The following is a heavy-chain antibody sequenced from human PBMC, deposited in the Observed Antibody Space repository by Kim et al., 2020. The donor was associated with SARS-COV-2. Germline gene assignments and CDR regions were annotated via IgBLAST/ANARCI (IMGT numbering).Heavy chain of an antibody. CDR3: ATEGGSWDYFDF. V-gene: IGHV4-39*01. CDR2: A. D-gene: IGHD6-13*01. J-gene: IGHJ4*02. Sequence: AYYNPSLKSRVTISVDTSKNQFSLKLASGTAADTAVYYCATEGGSWDYFDFWGQGALVTVSS.